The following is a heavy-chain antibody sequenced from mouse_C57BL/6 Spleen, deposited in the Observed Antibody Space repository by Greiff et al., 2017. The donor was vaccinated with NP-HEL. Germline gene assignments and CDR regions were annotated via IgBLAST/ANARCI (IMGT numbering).Heavy chain of an antibody. CDR3: ARARLSHFDY. CDR1: GYTFTSYW. CDR2: IDPSDSYT. V-gene: IGHV1-69*01. Sequence: VQLQQPGAELVMPGASVKLSCKASGYTFTSYWMHWVKQRPGQGLEWIGEIDPSDSYTNYNQKFKGKSTLTVDKSSSTAYMQLSSLTSEDSAVYYCARARLSHFDYWGQGTTLTVSS. D-gene: IGHD1-1*01. J-gene: IGHJ2*01.